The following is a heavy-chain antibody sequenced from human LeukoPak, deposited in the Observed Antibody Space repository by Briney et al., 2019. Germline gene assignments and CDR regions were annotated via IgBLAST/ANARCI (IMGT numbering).Heavy chain of an antibody. CDR3: ARNLDCSGTSCHTVDYYYGMDV. Sequence: SETLSLTCTVSGGSISSYYWSWIRQPPGKGLEWIGYIYYSGSTNYNPSLKSRVTISVDTSKNQFSLKLSSVTAADTAVYYCARNLDCSGTSCHTVDYYYGMDVWGKGTTVTVSS. J-gene: IGHJ6*04. CDR1: GGSISSYY. V-gene: IGHV4-59*01. D-gene: IGHD2-2*01. CDR2: IYYSGST.